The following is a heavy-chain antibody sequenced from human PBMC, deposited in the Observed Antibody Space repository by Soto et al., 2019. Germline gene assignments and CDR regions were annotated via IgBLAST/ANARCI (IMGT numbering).Heavy chain of an antibody. V-gene: IGHV1-69*02. Sequence: QVQLVQSGAEVKKPGSSVKVSCKASGGTFSSYTISWVRQAPGQGLEWMGRIIPIRGIANYAQKFQGRVTITADKSTSTAYMELSSLRSEDTAVYYCARSDTAMPSFDYWGQGTLVTVSS. CDR1: GGTFSSYT. D-gene: IGHD5-18*01. CDR2: IIPIRGIA. CDR3: ARSDTAMPSFDY. J-gene: IGHJ4*02.